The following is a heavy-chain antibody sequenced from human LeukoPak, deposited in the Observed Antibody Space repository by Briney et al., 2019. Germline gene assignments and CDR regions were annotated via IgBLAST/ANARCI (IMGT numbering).Heavy chain of an antibody. CDR3: ARLRWEQTGYSSDY. J-gene: IGHJ4*02. CDR1: GFTFNKYS. D-gene: IGHD4-23*01. CDR2: ISTGSSYI. Sequence: GESLRLSCAASGFTFNKYSMNWVRQAPGKGLEWVSSISTGSSYIYYADSVKGRFTISRDNAKNSLYLQMNSLRAEDTAVFYCARLRWEQTGYSSDYWGQGTLVTVSS. V-gene: IGHV3-21*06.